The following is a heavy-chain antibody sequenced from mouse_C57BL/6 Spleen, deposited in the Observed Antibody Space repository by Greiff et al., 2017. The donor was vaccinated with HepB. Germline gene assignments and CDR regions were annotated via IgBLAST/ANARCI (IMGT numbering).Heavy chain of an antibody. V-gene: IGHV2-2*01. CDR3: ARNSIYYDYSYAMDY. J-gene: IGHJ4*01. Sequence: VKLVESGPGLVQPSQSLSITCTVSGFSLTSYGVHWVRQSPGKGLEWLGVLWSGGSTDYNAAFISRLSISKDNSKSQVFFKMNSLQADDTAIYYCARNSIYYDYSYAMDYWGQGTSVTVSS. CDR2: LWSGGST. D-gene: IGHD2-4*01. CDR1: GFSLTSYG.